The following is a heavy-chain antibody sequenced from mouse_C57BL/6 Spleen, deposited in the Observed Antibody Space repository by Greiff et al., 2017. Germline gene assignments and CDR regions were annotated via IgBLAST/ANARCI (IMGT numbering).Heavy chain of an antibody. D-gene: IGHD2-3*01. CDR3: ARGAIYDGYYDDFDY. Sequence: EVKLLESGAELVKPGASVKLSCTASGFNITDYYMHWVKQRTEQGLAWIGRIDPEDGETKYAPKFKGKATLTADTSSNTAYLQLSSLTSEDSAVYYWARGAIYDGYYDDFDYWGQGTTLTVSS. J-gene: IGHJ2*01. V-gene: IGHV14-2*01. CDR1: GFNITDYY. CDR2: IDPEDGET.